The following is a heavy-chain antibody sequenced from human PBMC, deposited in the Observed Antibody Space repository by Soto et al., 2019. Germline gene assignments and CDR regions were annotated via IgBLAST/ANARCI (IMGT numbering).Heavy chain of an antibody. J-gene: IGHJ4*02. CDR1: GFTFSSYA. Sequence: EVQLLESGGGLVQPGGSLRLSCAASGFTFSSYAMSWVRQAPGKGLEWDSAISGSGGSTYYADSVKGRFTISRDNSKNTLYLQMNSLRAEDTAVYYCAKVESAPGWGAPNDYWGQGTLVTVSS. V-gene: IGHV3-23*01. CDR2: ISGSGGST. CDR3: AKVESAPGWGAPNDY. D-gene: IGHD6-19*01.